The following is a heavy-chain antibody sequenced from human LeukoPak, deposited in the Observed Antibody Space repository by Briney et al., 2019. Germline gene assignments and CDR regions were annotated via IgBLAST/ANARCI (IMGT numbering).Heavy chain of an antibody. CDR3: ARLGYCSSTSCSYYYYYGMDV. CDR1: GFTFDDYT. CDR2: ISGSGGST. D-gene: IGHD2-2*01. Sequence: PGGSLRLSCAASGFTFDDYTMHWVRQAPGKGLEWVSAISGSGGSTYYADSVKGRFTISRDNSKNTLYLQMNSLRAEDTAVYYCARLGYCSSTSCSYYYYYGMDVWGQGTTVTVSS. V-gene: IGHV3-23*01. J-gene: IGHJ6*02.